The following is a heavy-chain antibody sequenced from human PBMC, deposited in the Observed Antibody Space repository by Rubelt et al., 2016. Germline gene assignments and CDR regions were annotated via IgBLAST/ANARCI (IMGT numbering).Heavy chain of an antibody. CDR1: DGSFSGYY. CDR2: INHSGSI. CDR3: ARATRGLDFGHGYYYGMDV. D-gene: IGHD3/OR15-3a*01. J-gene: IGHJ6*02. V-gene: IGHV4-34*02. Sequence: QAQLLQWGAGLLKPSETLSLICGFSDGSFSGYYWSWIRQPPGKGLEWIGEINHSGSINYNPSLKTRVTISVDTSENQFFLKLTSVTAADTALYYCARATRGLDFGHGYYYGMDVWGQGTTVTVSS.